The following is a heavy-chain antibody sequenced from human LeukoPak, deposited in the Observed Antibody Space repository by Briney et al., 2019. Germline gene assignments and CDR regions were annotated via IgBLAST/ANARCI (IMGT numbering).Heavy chain of an antibody. CDR3: AKDQYFDWLSHDAFDI. Sequence: KSGGSLRLSCAASGFTFSSYSMNWVRQAPGKGLEWVSSISSSSSYIYYADSVKGRFTISRDNSKNTLYLQMNSLRVEDTAVYYCAKDQYFDWLSHDAFDIWGQGTMVTVSS. CDR1: GFTFSSYS. D-gene: IGHD3-9*01. J-gene: IGHJ3*02. V-gene: IGHV3-21*04. CDR2: ISSSSSYI.